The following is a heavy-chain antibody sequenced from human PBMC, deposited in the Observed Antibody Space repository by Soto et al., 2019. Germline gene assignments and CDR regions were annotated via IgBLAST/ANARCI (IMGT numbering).Heavy chain of an antibody. CDR2: INAGNGNT. Sequence: VKVSCKASGYTFTSYAMHWVRQAPGQRLEWMGWINAGNGNTKYSQKFQGRVTITRDTSASTAYMELSSLRSEDTAVYYCARSSFGVVIGIDYWGQGTLVTVSS. V-gene: IGHV1-3*01. D-gene: IGHD3-3*01. CDR3: ARSSFGVVIGIDY. CDR1: GYTFTSYA. J-gene: IGHJ4*02.